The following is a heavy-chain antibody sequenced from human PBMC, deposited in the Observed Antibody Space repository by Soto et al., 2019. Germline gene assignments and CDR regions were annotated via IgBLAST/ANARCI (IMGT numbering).Heavy chain of an antibody. CDR2: IYYSGST. Sequence: SETLSLTCTVSGGSISSGGYYWSWIRQHPGKGLEWIGYIYYSGSTYYNPSLKSRVTISVDTSKNQFSLKLGSVTAADTAVYYCARETLAAAIDYWGQGTLVTVS. J-gene: IGHJ4*02. D-gene: IGHD6-13*01. CDR1: GGSISSGGYY. V-gene: IGHV4-31*03. CDR3: ARETLAAAIDY.